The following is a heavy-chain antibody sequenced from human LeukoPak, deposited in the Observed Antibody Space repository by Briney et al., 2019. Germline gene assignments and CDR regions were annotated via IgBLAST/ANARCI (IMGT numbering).Heavy chain of an antibody. D-gene: IGHD1-26*01. Sequence: GGSLRLSCAASGLRLSNYWMSWVRQAPGRGLEWVANMKQEVSETNYVDSVKGRFTVSRDSAKNSLYLQMNSLRVEDTAVYFCARYTGRYSAFDFWGQGTLVTVSS. V-gene: IGHV3-7*01. CDR3: ARYTGRYSAFDF. CDR2: MKQEVSET. CDR1: GLRLSNYW. J-gene: IGHJ4*02.